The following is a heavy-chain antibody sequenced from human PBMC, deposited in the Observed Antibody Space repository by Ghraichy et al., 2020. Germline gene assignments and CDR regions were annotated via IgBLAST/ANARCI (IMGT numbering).Heavy chain of an antibody. J-gene: IGHJ5*02. D-gene: IGHD1-26*01. Sequence: SQTLSLTCTVSGGSISSSTYFWGWIRQPPGKGLEWIGNVYYSGSTYYNPSLKSRVTISVDTSKNQFSLKLSSVTVADTAVYYCARRQATTSNWFDPWGQGTLVTVSS. CDR1: GGSISSSTYF. V-gene: IGHV4-39*01. CDR2: VYYSGST. CDR3: ARRQATTSNWFDP.